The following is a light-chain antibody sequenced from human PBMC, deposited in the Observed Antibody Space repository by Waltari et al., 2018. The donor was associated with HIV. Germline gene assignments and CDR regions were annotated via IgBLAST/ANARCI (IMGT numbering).Light chain of an antibody. J-gene: IGLJ2*01. CDR2: EVS. V-gene: IGLV2-14*01. CDR3: SSYTSSSTHVV. CDR1: SSDDGGYNY. Sequence: QSALTQPASVSGSPGQSITISCTRTSSDDGGYNYVPWYQQHPGKAPKLMIYEVSNRPSGVSNRFSGSKSGNTASLTISGLQAEDEADYYCSSYTSSSTHVVFGGGTKLTVL.